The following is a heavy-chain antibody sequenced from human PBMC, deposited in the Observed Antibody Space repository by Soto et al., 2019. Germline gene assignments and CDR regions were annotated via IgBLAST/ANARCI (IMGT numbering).Heavy chain of an antibody. J-gene: IGHJ5*02. V-gene: IGHV3-30*18. CDR3: AKEPPGP. CDR1: GFTFSSYG. CDR2: ISYDGSNK. Sequence: LRLSCAASGFTFSSYGMHWVRQAPGKGLEWVAVISYDGSNKYYADSVKGRFTISRDNSKNTLYLQMNSLRAEDTAVYYCAKEPPGPWGQGTLVTVSS.